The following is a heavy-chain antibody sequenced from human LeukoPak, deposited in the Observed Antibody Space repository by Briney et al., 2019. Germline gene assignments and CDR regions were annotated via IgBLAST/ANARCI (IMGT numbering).Heavy chain of an antibody. D-gene: IGHD2-2*01. J-gene: IGHJ5*02. V-gene: IGHV4-59*08. Sequence: SETLSLTCTVSGGSISSYYWSWIRQPPGKGLEWIGYIYYSGSTNYNPSLKSRVTISVDTSKNQFSLKLSSVTAAGTAVYYCARLSCSSTSCYAGGRGFDPWGQGTLVTVSS. CDR3: ARLSCSSTSCYAGGRGFDP. CDR2: IYYSGST. CDR1: GGSISSYY.